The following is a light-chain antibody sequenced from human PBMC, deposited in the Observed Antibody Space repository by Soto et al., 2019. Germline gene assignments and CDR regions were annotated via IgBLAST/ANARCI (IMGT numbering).Light chain of an antibody. CDR3: QQYKEWPPWT. Sequence: EIVLTQSPAPLSVWPGERATPSCPASQSVINNLAWYQQKPGQAPRLLIYAASARATGIPARFSGSGSGTEFTLTISSLQSEDFAIYYCQQYKEWPPWTFGQGTKVDI. CDR1: QSVINN. CDR2: AAS. V-gene: IGKV3-15*01. J-gene: IGKJ1*01.